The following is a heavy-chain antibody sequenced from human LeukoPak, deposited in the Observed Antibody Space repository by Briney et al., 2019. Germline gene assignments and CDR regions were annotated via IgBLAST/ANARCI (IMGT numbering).Heavy chain of an antibody. J-gene: IGHJ3*02. Sequence: SETLSLTCTVSGGSIGSYFWSWIRQPPGKGLEWIGYIYYSGSTNYNPSLKSRVTISVDTSKNQFSLKLSSVTAADTAVYYCASARLGSGLEGAFDIWGQGTMVTVSS. D-gene: IGHD6-25*01. CDR1: GGSIGSYF. CDR3: ASARLGSGLEGAFDI. CDR2: IYYSGST. V-gene: IGHV4-59*01.